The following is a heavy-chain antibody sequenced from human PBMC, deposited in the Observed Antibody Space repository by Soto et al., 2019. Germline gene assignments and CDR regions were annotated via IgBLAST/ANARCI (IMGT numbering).Heavy chain of an antibody. D-gene: IGHD1-1*01. V-gene: IGHV2-5*02. CDR3: AHYTTSTYMDV. CDR1: GLSLSTSGVG. CDR2: LYWDDDS. J-gene: IGHJ6*03. Sequence: QITLKESRPTLVEPTQTLTLTCTFSGLSLSTSGVGVGWGRQPPGKALEWLALLYWDDDSRYNPSLNNRLTIAKDTSKTQLVLTMTNMGPVDTGTYYCAHYTTSTYMDVWGTGTTVTGSS.